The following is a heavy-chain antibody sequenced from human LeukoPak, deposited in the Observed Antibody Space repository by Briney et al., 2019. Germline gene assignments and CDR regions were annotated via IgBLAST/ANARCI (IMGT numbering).Heavy chain of an antibody. CDR3: SRLAGCGGDCYSGGDY. V-gene: IGHV1-2*02. J-gene: IGHJ4*02. CDR1: GYAFTGYY. Sequence: ASVKVSCKASGYAFTGYYMHWVRQAPGQGLEWMGWINTNSGDTNYAQRFQGKITMTRDTSTTTTYMELSSLTSDDTALYYCSRLAGCGGDCYSGGDYWGQGTLVIVSS. D-gene: IGHD2-21*02. CDR2: INTNSGDT.